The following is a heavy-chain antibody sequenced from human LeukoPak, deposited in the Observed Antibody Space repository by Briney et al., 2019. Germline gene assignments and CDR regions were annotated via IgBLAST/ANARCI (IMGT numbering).Heavy chain of an antibody. CDR2: IWYDGSNK. CDR1: GFTFSSYG. J-gene: IGHJ4*02. V-gene: IGHV3-33*06. Sequence: GGSLRLSCAASGFTFSSYGMHWVRQAPGKGLEWVAVIWYDGSNKYYADSVKGRFTISRDNSKNTLYLQMNSLRAEDTAVYYCAKDPLRGIVGATAYFDYWGQGTLVTVSS. D-gene: IGHD1-26*01. CDR3: AKDPLRGIVGATAYFDY.